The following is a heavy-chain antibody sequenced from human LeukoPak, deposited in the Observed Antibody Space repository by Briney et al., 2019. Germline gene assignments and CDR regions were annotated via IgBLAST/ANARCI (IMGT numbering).Heavy chain of an antibody. CDR1: GGSISSSSYY. V-gene: IGHV4-39*07. CDR3: ARAGYSYGYTPYFDY. Sequence: PSETLSLTCTVSGGSISSSSYYWGWIRQPPGKGLEWIGSIYYSGSTYYNPSLKSRVTISVDTSKNQFSLKLSSVTAADTAVYYCARAGYSYGYTPYFDYWGQGTLVTVSS. CDR2: IYYSGST. J-gene: IGHJ4*02. D-gene: IGHD5-18*01.